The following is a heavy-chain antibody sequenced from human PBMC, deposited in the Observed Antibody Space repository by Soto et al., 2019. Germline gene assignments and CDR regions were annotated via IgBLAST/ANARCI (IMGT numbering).Heavy chain of an antibody. J-gene: IGHJ4*02. D-gene: IGHD3-9*01. CDR3: AKSYDILTGYYIYFDY. Sequence: EVQLLESGGGLVQPGGSLRLSCAASGFTFSSYAMSWVRQAPGKGLEWVSAISGSGGSTYYADSVKGRFTISRDNSKNTLYLQMNSLRAEDTAVYYCAKSYDILTGYYIYFDYWGQGTLVTVSS. CDR2: ISGSGGST. CDR1: GFTFSSYA. V-gene: IGHV3-23*01.